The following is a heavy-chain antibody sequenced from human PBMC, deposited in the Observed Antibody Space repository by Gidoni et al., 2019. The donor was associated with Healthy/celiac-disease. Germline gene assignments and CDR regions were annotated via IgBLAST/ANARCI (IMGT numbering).Heavy chain of an antibody. V-gene: IGHV4-34*01. J-gene: IGHJ5*02. CDR1: GGSFSGYY. CDR2: INHSGST. CDR3: ARGLRYFDWLLFRGWFDP. D-gene: IGHD3-9*01. Sequence: QVQLQQCGAGLLKPSETLSLTGAVYGGSFSGYYPSWIRKPPGKGLEWIGEINHSGSTNYNPSLKSRVTISVDTSKNQFSLKLSSVTAADTAVYYCARGLRYFDWLLFRGWFDPWGQGTLVTVSS.